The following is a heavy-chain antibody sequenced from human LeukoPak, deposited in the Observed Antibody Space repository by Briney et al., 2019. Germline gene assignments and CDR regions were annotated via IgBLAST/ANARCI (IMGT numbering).Heavy chain of an antibody. D-gene: IGHD6-13*01. CDR3: AAGYSSTWYYFDY. CDR2: IYHSGST. CDR1: GDSISSYY. Sequence: SETLSLTCTVSGDSISSYYWSWVRQPPGKGLEWIGYIYHSGSTNYNPSLKSRVTISADTSKDQFSLKLASVTAADTAVYYCAAGYSSTWYYFDYWGQGTLVTVSS. V-gene: IGHV4-59*01. J-gene: IGHJ4*02.